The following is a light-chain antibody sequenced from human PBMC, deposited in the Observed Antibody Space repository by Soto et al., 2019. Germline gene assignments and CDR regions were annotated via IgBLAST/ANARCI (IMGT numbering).Light chain of an antibody. CDR1: QDISNY. V-gene: IGKV1-33*01. CDR2: DAS. J-gene: IGKJ5*01. Sequence: DIQMTQSPSSLSASVGDRVTITCQASQDISNYLNWYQQKPGKAPKLLIYDASNLETGVPSRFSGSESGTDFTLTISSLQPEDIATYYCQQYDNLPITFGQGTRLEIK. CDR3: QQYDNLPIT.